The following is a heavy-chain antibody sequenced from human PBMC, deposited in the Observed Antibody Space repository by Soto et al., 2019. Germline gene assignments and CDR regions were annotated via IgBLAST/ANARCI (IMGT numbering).Heavy chain of an antibody. D-gene: IGHD6-13*01. Sequence: EVQLLESGGGLVQPGGSLRLSCAASGFTFSSYAMSWVRQAPGKGLEWVSAISGSGGSTYYADSVKGRFTISRDNSKNTLYLQMNSLRAEDTAVYYCAKDLGYSSSWYVWFDPWGQGTLVTVSS. CDR3: AKDLGYSSSWYVWFDP. CDR2: ISGSGGST. J-gene: IGHJ5*02. V-gene: IGHV3-23*01. CDR1: GFTFSSYA.